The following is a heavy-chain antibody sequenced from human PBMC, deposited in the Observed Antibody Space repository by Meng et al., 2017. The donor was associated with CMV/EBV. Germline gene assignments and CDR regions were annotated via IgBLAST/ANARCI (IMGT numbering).Heavy chain of an antibody. CDR3: ASYYYDSSGYYPPWMYYFDY. D-gene: IGHD3-22*01. V-gene: IGHV4-30-4*01. CDR1: GDYY. Sequence: GDYYWSWIRQPPGKGLEWIGYIYYSGSTYYNPSLKSRVTISVDTSKNQFSLKLSSVTAADTAVYYCASYYYDSSGYYPPWMYYFDYWGQGTLVTVSS. CDR2: IYYSGST. J-gene: IGHJ4*02.